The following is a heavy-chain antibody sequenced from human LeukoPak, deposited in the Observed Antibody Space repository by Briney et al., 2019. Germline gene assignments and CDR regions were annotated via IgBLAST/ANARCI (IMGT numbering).Heavy chain of an antibody. CDR3: ARDTLGYSSNWYGVLDA. D-gene: IGHD6-13*01. J-gene: IGHJ3*01. Sequence: SETLSLTCTVSGGSISSYYWSWIRQPPGKGLEWIAYIYYSGSTNYNPSLKSRVTISVDTSKNQFSLKLSSVTAADTAVYYCARDTLGYSSNWYGVLDAWGQGTMVTVSS. CDR2: IYYSGST. V-gene: IGHV4-59*01. CDR1: GGSISSYY.